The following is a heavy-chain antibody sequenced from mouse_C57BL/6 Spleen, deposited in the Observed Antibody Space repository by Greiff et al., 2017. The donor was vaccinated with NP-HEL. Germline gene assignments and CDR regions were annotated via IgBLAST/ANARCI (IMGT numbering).Heavy chain of an antibody. CDR3: ARDLYYSNHYAMDY. V-gene: IGHV3-6*01. CDR1: GYSITSGYY. D-gene: IGHD2-5*01. CDR2: ISYDGSN. Sequence: ESGPGLVKPSQSLSLTCSVTGYSITSGYYWNWIRQFPGNKLEWMGYISYDGSNNYNPSLKNRISITRDTSKNQFFLKLNSVTTEDTATYYCARDLYYSNHYAMDYWGQGTSVTVSS. J-gene: IGHJ4*01.